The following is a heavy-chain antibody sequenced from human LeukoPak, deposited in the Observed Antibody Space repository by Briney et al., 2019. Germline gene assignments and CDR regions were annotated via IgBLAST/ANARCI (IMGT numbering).Heavy chain of an antibody. CDR2: INSDGSTT. D-gene: IGHD1-26*01. CDR1: GLTFSGYW. Sequence: GGSLRLSCAASGLTFSGYWMHWVRQAPGKGLVWVSRINSDGSTTTYADSVKGRFTISRDNAKKTLYLQMNSLRVEDTAVYYCARERGRGRDSPWFDYWGQGTLVTVSS. V-gene: IGHV3-74*01. J-gene: IGHJ4*02. CDR3: ARERGRGRDSPWFDY.